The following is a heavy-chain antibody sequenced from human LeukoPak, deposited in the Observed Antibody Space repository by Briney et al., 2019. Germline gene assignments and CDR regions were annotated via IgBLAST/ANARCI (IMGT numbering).Heavy chain of an antibody. V-gene: IGHV3-23*01. CDR1: GFTLSNYG. Sequence: GGSLGLSCAVSGFTLSNYGMSWVRQAPGKGLEWVAGISGSGGSTNYADSVKGRFTISRDNPKNTLYLQMNSLRAEDTAVYFCAKRGVVIRVILVGFHKEAYYFDSWGQGALVIVSS. CDR2: ISGSGGST. D-gene: IGHD3-22*01. J-gene: IGHJ4*02. CDR3: AKRGVVIRVILVGFHKEAYYFDS.